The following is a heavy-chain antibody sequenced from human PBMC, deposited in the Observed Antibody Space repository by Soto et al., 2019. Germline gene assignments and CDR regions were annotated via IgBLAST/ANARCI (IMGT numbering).Heavy chain of an antibody. CDR1: GGSISSSSYY. V-gene: IGHV4-39*01. D-gene: IGHD6-13*01. CDR2: IYYSGST. Sequence: SETLSLTCTVSGGSISSSSYYWGWIRQPPGKGLEWIGSIYYSGSTYYNPSLKSRVTISVDTSKNQFSLKLSSVTAADTAVYYCASQRKGGIAAAELDWFDPWGQGTLVTVSS. CDR3: ASQRKGGIAAAELDWFDP. J-gene: IGHJ5*02.